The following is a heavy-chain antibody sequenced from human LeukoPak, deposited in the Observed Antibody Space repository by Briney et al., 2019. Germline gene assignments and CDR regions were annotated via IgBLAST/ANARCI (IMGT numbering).Heavy chain of an antibody. CDR3: VSFYETY. CDR1: GNYW. Sequence: GGSLRLSCAASGNYWMHWVRQVPGKGLVWVSHINSDGSWTSYADSVKGRFTISKDNAKNTVCLQMNSLRAEDTAVYCCVSFYETYWGRGTLVTVSS. D-gene: IGHD2/OR15-2a*01. J-gene: IGHJ4*02. CDR2: INSDGSWT. V-gene: IGHV3-74*01.